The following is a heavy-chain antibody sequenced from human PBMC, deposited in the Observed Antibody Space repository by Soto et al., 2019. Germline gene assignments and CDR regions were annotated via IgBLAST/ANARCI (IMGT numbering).Heavy chain of an antibody. V-gene: IGHV4-34*01. Sequence: QVQLQQWGAGLLKPSETLSLTCAVYGGSFSGYYWSWIRQPPGKGLEWIGEINHSGSTNYNPSLKSRVTISVDTSKNQFSLKLSSVTAADTAVYYCERGSLIVVVVDAPFDYWVQGTLVTVSS. D-gene: IGHD2-15*01. CDR1: GGSFSGYY. CDR3: ERGSLIVVVVDAPFDY. J-gene: IGHJ4*02. CDR2: INHSGST.